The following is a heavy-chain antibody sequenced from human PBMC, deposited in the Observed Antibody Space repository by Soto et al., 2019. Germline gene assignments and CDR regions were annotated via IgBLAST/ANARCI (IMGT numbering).Heavy chain of an antibody. CDR3: ASNSGYDTPYYFDY. J-gene: IGHJ4*02. CDR1: GGSISSSSYY. Sequence: SETLSLTCTVSGGSISSSSYYWGWIRQPPGKGLEWIGSIYYSGSTYYNQSLKSRVTISVDTSKNQFSLKLSSVTAADTAVYYCASNSGYDTPYYFDYWCQGTLVTVSS. V-gene: IGHV4-39*01. D-gene: IGHD5-12*01. CDR2: IYYSGST.